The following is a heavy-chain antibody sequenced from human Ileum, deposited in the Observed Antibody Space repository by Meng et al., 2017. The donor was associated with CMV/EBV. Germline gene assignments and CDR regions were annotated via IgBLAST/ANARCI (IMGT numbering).Heavy chain of an antibody. Sequence: VQLQQAGAGLVKASQTLPLTYPISRDSVSSNISAWNWIRQSPSGGLEWLGRTYYRSKWYNDYAVSVKSRIAINPDTSKNQFSLQLNSVTPEDTAVYYCARDISGRPDYWGLGTLVTVSS. J-gene: IGHJ4*02. D-gene: IGHD6-19*01. CDR3: ARDISGRPDY. CDR2: TYYRSKWYN. V-gene: IGHV6-1*01. CDR1: RDSVSSNISA.